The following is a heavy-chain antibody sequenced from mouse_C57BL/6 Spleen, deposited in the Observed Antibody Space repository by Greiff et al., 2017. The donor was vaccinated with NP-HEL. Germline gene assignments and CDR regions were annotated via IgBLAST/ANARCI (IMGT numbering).Heavy chain of an antibody. V-gene: IGHV6-3*01. CDR1: GFTFSNYW. D-gene: IGHD4-1*01. CDR2: IRLKSDNYAT. CDR3: TVNWAFAY. J-gene: IGHJ3*01. Sequence: EVKLVESGGGLVQPEGSMKLSCVASGFTFSNYWMNWVRQSPEKGLEWVAQIRLKSDNYATHYAESVKGRFTISRDDSKSSVYLQMNNLRAEDTGIYYCTVNWAFAYWGQGTLVTVSA.